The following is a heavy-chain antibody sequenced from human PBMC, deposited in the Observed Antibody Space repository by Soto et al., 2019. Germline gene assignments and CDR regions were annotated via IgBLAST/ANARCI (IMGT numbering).Heavy chain of an antibody. D-gene: IGHD2-15*01. Sequence: GTLWLTCNVSSGGARSLTYFWGWIRQPPGKALEWIGSIYYTGSTYHNPSLKRRLTISVDTSKNQFSLRLSSVTAADTAVYYRARQRGYCSGGSCYRYWYFDLWGRGTLVTVSS. CDR3: ARQRGYCSGGSCYRYWYFDL. V-gene: IGHV4-39*01. J-gene: IGHJ2*01. CDR1: SGGARSLTYF. CDR2: IYYTGST.